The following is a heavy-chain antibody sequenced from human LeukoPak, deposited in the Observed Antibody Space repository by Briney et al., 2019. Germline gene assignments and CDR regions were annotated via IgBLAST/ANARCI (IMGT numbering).Heavy chain of an antibody. CDR1: GVSISTYS. D-gene: IGHD6-19*01. CDR2: IYYSGTT. V-gene: IGHV4-59*01. CDR3: AGDSSGRSGWFDP. J-gene: IGHJ5*02. Sequence: PSETLSLTCTVSGVSISTYSWSWIRQSPGKALEWIGYIYYSGTTNYNPSLKSRLTISVDTSKNQFSLKLSSVTAADTAVYYCAGDSSGRSGWFDPWGQGTLVTVSS.